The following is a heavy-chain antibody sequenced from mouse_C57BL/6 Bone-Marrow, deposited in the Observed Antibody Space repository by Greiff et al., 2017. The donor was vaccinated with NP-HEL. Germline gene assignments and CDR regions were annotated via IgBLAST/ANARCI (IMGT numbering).Heavy chain of an antibody. D-gene: IGHD4-1*01. CDR2: IDPSDSYT. CDR3: ARNWDDWYFDV. CDR1: GYTFTSYW. V-gene: IGHV1-69*01. J-gene: IGHJ1*03. Sequence: VQLQQSGAELVMPGASVKLSCKASGYTFTSYWMHWVKQSPGQGLEWIGEIDPSDSYTNYNQKFKGKSTLTVDKPSSTAYMQLSSLTSEDSAVYYCARNWDDWYFDVWGTGTTVTVSS.